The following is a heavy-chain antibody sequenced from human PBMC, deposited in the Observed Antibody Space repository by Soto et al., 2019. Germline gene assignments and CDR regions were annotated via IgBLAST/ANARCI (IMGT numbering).Heavy chain of an antibody. Sequence: ASVKVSCKASGYTFTGYYMHWVRQAPGQGLEWMGWINPNSGGTNYAQKFQGWVTMTRDTSISTAYIELSRLRSDDTAVYYCARDSPYYYDSSGYRIHYYGMDVWGQGTTVTVSS. CDR3: ARDSPYYYDSSGYRIHYYGMDV. V-gene: IGHV1-2*04. CDR2: INPNSGGT. CDR1: GYTFTGYY. J-gene: IGHJ6*02. D-gene: IGHD3-22*01.